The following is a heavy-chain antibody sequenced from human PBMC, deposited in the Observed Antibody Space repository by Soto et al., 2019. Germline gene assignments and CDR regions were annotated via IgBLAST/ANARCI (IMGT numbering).Heavy chain of an antibody. CDR1: GGSISSSSYY. CDR2: IYYSGST. D-gene: IGHD3-10*01. CDR3: ATVANYYGSGSHDY. V-gene: IGHV4-39*01. J-gene: IGHJ4*02. Sequence: SETLSLTCTVSGGSISSSSYYWGWIRQPPGKGLEWIGSIYYSGSTYYNPSLKSRVTISVDTSKNQFSLKLSSVTAADTAVYYCATVANYYGSGSHDYWGQGTLVTVSS.